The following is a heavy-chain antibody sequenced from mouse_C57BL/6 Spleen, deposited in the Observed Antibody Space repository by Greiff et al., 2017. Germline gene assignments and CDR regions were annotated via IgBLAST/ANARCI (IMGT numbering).Heavy chain of an antibody. CDR2: ISYDGSN. CDR3: ARDGTRGFAY. V-gene: IGHV3-6*01. Sequence: EVQRVESGPGLVKPSQSLSLTCSVTGYSITSGYYWNWIRQFPGNKLEWMGYISYDGSNNYNPSLKNRISITRDTSKNQFFLKLNSVTTEDTATYYCARDGTRGFAYWGQGTLVTVSA. D-gene: IGHD4-1*01. CDR1: GYSITSGYY. J-gene: IGHJ3*01.